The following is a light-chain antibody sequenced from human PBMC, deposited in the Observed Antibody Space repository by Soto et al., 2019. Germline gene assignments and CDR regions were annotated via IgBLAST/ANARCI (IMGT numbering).Light chain of an antibody. CDR2: GAS. Sequence: EMVLTQSPGTLSLSPGERATLSCRASQSVSSSHLAWYQQKPGQAPRLLIYGASSRATGIPDRFSGSGSGTDFTLTISRLEPEDFAVYNCQQYGSSPWTFGQGTKVEIK. V-gene: IGKV3-20*01. J-gene: IGKJ1*01. CDR1: QSVSSSH. CDR3: QQYGSSPWT.